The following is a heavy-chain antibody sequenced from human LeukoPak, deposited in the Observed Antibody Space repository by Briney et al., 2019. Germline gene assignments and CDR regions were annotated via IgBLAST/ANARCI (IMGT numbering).Heavy chain of an antibody. CDR1: GFTFSSYA. V-gene: IGHV3-23*01. Sequence: PGGSLRLSCAASGFTFSSYAMSWVRQAPGKGLEWVSTISGSGGSTYYADSVRGRFTISRDNSKNTLYLQMNSLRAEDTAVYYCAKDSSSWYSKGGAFDIWGQGTMVTVSS. CDR3: AKDSSSWYSKGGAFDI. J-gene: IGHJ3*02. D-gene: IGHD6-13*01. CDR2: ISGSGGST.